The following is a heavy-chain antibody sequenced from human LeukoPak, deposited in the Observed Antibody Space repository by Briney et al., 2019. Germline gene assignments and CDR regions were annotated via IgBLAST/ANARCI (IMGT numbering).Heavy chain of an antibody. J-gene: IGHJ4*02. CDR2: ISGDGVS. CDR3: VREQFSHTSNYFDN. D-gene: IGHD5-24*01. V-gene: IGHV3-43*02. CDR1: GFMFDDYA. Sequence: GESLKISCAASGFMFDDYAMHWVRQVPGRGPEWVSLISGDGVSSFADSVKGRFTISRDNNNSSLSLQMRRLTTEDTAFYYCVREQFSHTSNYFDNWGQGILVTVSS.